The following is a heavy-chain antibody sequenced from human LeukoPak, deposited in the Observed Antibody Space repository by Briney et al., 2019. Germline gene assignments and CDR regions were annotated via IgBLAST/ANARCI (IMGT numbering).Heavy chain of an antibody. V-gene: IGHV1-69*01. D-gene: IGHD3-22*01. Sequence: SVKVSCKASGGTFSSYAISWVRQAPGQGLEWMGGIIPIFGTANYAQKFQGRVTITADESTSTAYMELSSLRSEDTAVYYCASGYYDSSGYYYSFDYWGQGTLVTVSS. CDR2: IIPIFGTA. CDR1: GGTFSSYA. CDR3: ASGYYDSSGYYYSFDY. J-gene: IGHJ4*02.